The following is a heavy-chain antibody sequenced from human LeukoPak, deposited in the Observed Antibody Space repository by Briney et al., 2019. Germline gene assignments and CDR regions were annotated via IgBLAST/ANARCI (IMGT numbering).Heavy chain of an antibody. CDR1: GGSVSSFY. D-gene: IGHD5-12*01. J-gene: IGHJ4*02. CDR3: ARNRVATIYGKFDY. Sequence: KPSETLSLTCTVSGGSVSSFYWSWIRQPPGKGLQWIGYVSYTGSTNHTGSTNYNPSLKKRVNISVDTSNNQFSLKLSSLTAADTAVYFCARNRVATIYGKFDYWGQGTLVTVSS. V-gene: IGHV4-59*02. CDR2: VSYTGSTNHTGST.